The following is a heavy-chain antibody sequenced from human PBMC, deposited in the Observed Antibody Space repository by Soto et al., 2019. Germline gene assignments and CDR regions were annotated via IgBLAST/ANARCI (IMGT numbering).Heavy chain of an antibody. V-gene: IGHV3-74*01. CDR2: IRSDGSIT. Sequence: GSLKLSCAASGFPFSGYCMHGVRHAPGKGLVWDARIRSDGSITSYADSVKGRFTISRDNARSTLYLQMNSLRAEDTAVYYCARSDGFDPWGQGTLVTVSS. CDR1: GFPFSGYC. J-gene: IGHJ5*02. CDR3: ARSDGFDP.